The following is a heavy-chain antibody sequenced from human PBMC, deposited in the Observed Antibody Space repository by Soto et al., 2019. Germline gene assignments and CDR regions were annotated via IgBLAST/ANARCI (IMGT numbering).Heavy chain of an antibody. J-gene: IGHJ3*02. D-gene: IGHD3-16*02. CDR3: AKFKEGSYIWGSYPLFDI. V-gene: IGHV3-23*01. Sequence: GGSLRLSCAASGFTFSSYAMSWVRQAPGKGLEWVSAISGSGGSTYYADSVKGRFTISGDNSKNTLYLQMNSLRAEDTAVYYCAKFKEGSYIWGSYPLFDIWGQGTMVTVSS. CDR2: ISGSGGST. CDR1: GFTFSSYA.